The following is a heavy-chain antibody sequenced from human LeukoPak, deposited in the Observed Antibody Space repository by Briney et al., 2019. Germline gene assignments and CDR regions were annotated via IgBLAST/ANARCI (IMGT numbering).Heavy chain of an antibody. CDR1: GFTFSTYA. CDR2: ISGSGGST. D-gene: IGHD6-13*01. CDR3: AKGRPGIDHG. J-gene: IGHJ4*02. Sequence: GRSLRLSCAASGFTFSTYAMAWVRQAPGKGLEWVSSISGSGGSTYYADSVKGRFTISRDHFKNTLYLQMNSLRAEDTAVYYCAKGRPGIDHGWGQGTLVTVSS. V-gene: IGHV3-23*01.